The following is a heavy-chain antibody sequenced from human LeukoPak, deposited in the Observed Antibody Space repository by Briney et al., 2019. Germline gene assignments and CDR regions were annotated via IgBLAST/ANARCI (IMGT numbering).Heavy chain of an antibody. Sequence: PGRSLRLSCSASGLTFSSYAMHWVRQAPGKGLEWLAVISYDGSNKDYADSVKGRFTISRDNSKNTLSVQLDSLRADDTAVYYCARDFISRWKYYYTSGYYDYWGQGTLVTVSS. V-gene: IGHV3-30*04. CDR3: ARDFISRWKYYYTSGYYDY. J-gene: IGHJ4*02. CDR2: ISYDGSNK. D-gene: IGHD3-22*01. CDR1: GLTFSSYA.